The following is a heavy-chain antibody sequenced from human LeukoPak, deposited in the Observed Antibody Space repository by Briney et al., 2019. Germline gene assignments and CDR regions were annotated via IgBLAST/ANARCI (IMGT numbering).Heavy chain of an antibody. D-gene: IGHD2-2*01. J-gene: IGHJ5*02. CDR3: AKDPSWVFDP. CDR1: GFTFSSYG. CDR2: ISGSGGST. V-gene: IGHV3-23*01. Sequence: GGTLRLSCAASGFTFSSYGMSWVRQAPGKGLEWVSAISGSGGSTYYADSVKGRFTISRDNSKNTLYLQMNSLRADDTAVYYCAKDPSWVFDPWGQGTLVTVSS.